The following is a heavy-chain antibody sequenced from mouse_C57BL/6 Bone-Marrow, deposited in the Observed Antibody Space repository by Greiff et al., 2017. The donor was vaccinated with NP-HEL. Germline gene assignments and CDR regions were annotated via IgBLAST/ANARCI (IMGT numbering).Heavy chain of an antibody. CDR1: GFSLTSYG. J-gene: IGHJ3*01. Sequence: VKLVESGPGLVQPSQSLSITCTVSGFSLTSYGVHWVRQPPGKGLEWLGVIWSGGSTDYNAAFLSRLSISKDNSKSQVFFKMNSLQADDTAIYYCAENSDVGFAYWGQGTLVTVSA. CDR2: IWSGGST. CDR3: AENSDVGFAY. V-gene: IGHV2-4*01.